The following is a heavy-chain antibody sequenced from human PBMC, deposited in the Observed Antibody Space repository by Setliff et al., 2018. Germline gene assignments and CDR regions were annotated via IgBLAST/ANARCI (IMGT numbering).Heavy chain of an antibody. CDR1: GYTFSSNA. V-gene: IGHV1-3*01. D-gene: IGHD2-8*02. J-gene: IGHJ4*02. CDR2: IHAGSSNT. Sequence: ASVKVSCKASGYTFSSNAFHWVRQAPGQTLEWMGWIHAGSSNTLYSQRFQDRITISRDTSATTVHLELSSLRSDDTAVYYCARMSTSGPHYDYWGQGTLVTVSS. CDR3: ARMSTSGPHYDY.